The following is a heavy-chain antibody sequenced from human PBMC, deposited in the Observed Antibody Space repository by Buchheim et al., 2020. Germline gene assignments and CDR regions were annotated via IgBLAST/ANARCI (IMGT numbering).Heavy chain of an antibody. CDR2: VNPSGGGT. Sequence: QVQLVQSGAEVKKPGASVKVSCKASGYTFSNYYIHWVRQAPGQGLEWMGIVNPSGGGTSYPQKFQGRVTMTRDTSTSTVYMELGSLRSEDTAVYYCARGGGGIVVVPASIHVHYLDVWGKGTT. CDR1: GYTFSNYY. D-gene: IGHD2-2*02. J-gene: IGHJ6*03. V-gene: IGHV1-46*01. CDR3: ARGGGGIVVVPASIHVHYLDV.